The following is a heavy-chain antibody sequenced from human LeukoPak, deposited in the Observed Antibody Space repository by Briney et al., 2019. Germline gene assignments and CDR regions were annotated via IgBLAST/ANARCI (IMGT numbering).Heavy chain of an antibody. D-gene: IGHD3-22*01. J-gene: IGHJ4*02. Sequence: PSETLSLTCTVSGGSISNYYWSWIRQPAGKGLEWIGRIYTSGTTHYNPSLKSRVTMSVDTSKNQFSLKLSSVTAADTAVYYCARDGYYYDSSGYYFDYWGQGTLVTVSS. CDR3: ARDGYYYDSSGYYFDY. CDR1: GGSISNYY. V-gene: IGHV4-4*07. CDR2: IYTSGTT.